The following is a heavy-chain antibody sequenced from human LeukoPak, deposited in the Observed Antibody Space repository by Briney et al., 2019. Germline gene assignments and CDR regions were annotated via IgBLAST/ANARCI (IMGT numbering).Heavy chain of an antibody. D-gene: IGHD7-27*01. CDR1: GGTLSNHA. V-gene: IGHV1-69*05. CDR2: IIPVSGTT. J-gene: IGHJ2*01. CDR3: ARSVNWGSPHYWYFDL. Sequence: SVKVSCKASGGTLSNHAVSWVRQAPGQRLEWMGRIIPVSGTTNYAQKFQGRVTITTDESTSTVYMDLSSLRSEDTAVYFCARSVNWGSPHYWYFDLWGRGTLVAVSS.